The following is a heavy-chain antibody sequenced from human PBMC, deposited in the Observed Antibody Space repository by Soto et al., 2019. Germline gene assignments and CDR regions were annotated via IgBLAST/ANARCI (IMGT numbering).Heavy chain of an antibody. CDR1: GFSLSSYA. J-gene: IGHJ4*02. V-gene: IGHV3-23*01. D-gene: IGHD6-19*01. Sequence: GGSLRLSCAASGFSLSSYAMSWVRQTRGKGLEWVSTLSGSGGTTYYADSVKDRFTISRDNSKKTLYLQMNSLRADDTAVYYCVAGQYFFDYCGQGTLVTVSS. CDR2: LSGSGGTT. CDR3: VAGQYFFDY.